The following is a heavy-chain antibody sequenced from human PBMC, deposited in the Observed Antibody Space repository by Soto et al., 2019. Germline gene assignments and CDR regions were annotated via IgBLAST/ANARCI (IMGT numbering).Heavy chain of an antibody. D-gene: IGHD6-13*01. J-gene: IGHJ2*01. CDR3: ARTIAAAGGRRYFDL. CDR2: ISSSSSYT. CDR1: GFTFSAYY. V-gene: IGHV3-11*05. Sequence: QVQLVESGGGLVKPGGSLRPSCAASGFTFSAYYMSWIRQAPGKGPEWVSYISSSSSYTNYADSVKGRFTISRDNAKNSLYLQMNSLRAEDTAVYYCARTIAAAGGRRYFDLWGRGTLVTVSS.